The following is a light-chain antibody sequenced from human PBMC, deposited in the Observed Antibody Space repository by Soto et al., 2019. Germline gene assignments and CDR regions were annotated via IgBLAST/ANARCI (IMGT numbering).Light chain of an antibody. V-gene: IGKV3-15*01. CDR2: GAS. CDR3: QQYSNWPPVT. J-gene: IGKJ4*01. Sequence: EIVMTQSPATLSVSPGERATLSCRASQSVTSNLAWYQQKPGHAPRLLIYGASTRATGIPARFSGSGSGTEFTLTISSLQSEDFAVYYCQQYSNWPPVTFGGGTKVDIK. CDR1: QSVTSN.